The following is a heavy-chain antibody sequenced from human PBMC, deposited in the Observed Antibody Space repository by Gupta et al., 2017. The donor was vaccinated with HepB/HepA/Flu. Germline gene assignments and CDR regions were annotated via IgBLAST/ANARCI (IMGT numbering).Heavy chain of an antibody. CDR2: ISYDGSNK. Sequence: QVQLVESGGGVVQPGRSLRLSCAASGFTFSSYAMHWVRQAPGKGLEWVAVISYDGSNKYYADSVKGRFTISRDNSKNTLYLQMNGLRAEDTAVYYCARDPNTVTTLGLFDYWGQGTLVTVSS. CDR1: GFTFSSYA. J-gene: IGHJ4*02. V-gene: IGHV3-30-3*01. D-gene: IGHD4-17*01. CDR3: ARDPNTVTTLGLFDY.